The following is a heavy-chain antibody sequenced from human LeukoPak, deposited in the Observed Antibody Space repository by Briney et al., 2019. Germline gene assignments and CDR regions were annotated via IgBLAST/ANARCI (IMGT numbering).Heavy chain of an antibody. CDR2: TNPNSGGT. V-gene: IGHV1-2*02. CDR3: ARHPPGYYDSSGWWFDP. J-gene: IGHJ5*02. CDR1: GYTFTGYY. D-gene: IGHD3-22*01. Sequence: ASVQVSCKASGYTFTGYYMHWLRQPPGQGLEWMGFTNPNSGGTNYAQKFQGRVTMTRDTSISTAYMELSRLRSDDTAVYYCARHPPGYYDSSGWWFDPWGQGTPVTVSS.